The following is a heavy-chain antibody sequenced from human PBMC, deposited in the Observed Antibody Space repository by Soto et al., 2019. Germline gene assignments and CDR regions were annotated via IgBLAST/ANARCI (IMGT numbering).Heavy chain of an antibody. Sequence: EVPLVESGGGLVKPGGSLRLSCAASGXTFSSYSMNWVRQAPGKGLEWVSSISSSSSYIYYADSVKGRFTISRDNAKNSLYLQMNSLRAEDXXVYXXXRXXPGYSYGYGLGYWGQGTLVTVSS. V-gene: IGHV3-21*01. J-gene: IGHJ4*02. D-gene: IGHD5-18*01. CDR3: XRXXPGYSYGYGLGY. CDR2: ISSSSSYI. CDR1: GXTFSSYS.